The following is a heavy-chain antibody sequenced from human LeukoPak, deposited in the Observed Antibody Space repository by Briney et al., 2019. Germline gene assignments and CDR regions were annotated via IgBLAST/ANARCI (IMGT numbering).Heavy chain of an antibody. J-gene: IGHJ3*02. CDR3: SRGTLSLRRLNAFDI. CDR2: ISHSGST. CDR1: GGSISSYY. D-gene: IGHD4-17*01. V-gene: IGHV4-34*01. Sequence: SETLSLTCTVSGGSISSYYWSWIRQPPGKGLEWIGEISHSGSTNYNPSLKSRVTISAYTSKNQFSLKLNSVTAADTAVYYCSRGTLSLRRLNAFDIWGQGTMVTVFS.